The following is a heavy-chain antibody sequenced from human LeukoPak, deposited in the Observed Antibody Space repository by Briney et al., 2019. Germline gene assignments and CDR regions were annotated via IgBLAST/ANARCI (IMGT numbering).Heavy chain of an antibody. D-gene: IGHD4-17*01. CDR3: AALHTGTFVDY. CDR2: IRYDGITK. Sequence: GGSLRLSCAASGFSFSGYGMHWVRQVPGKGLEWVAFIRYDGITKFYIDSVKGRFAISRDNSKNTLSLRMNSLRTEDTAVYYCAALHTGTFVDYWGQGTLVTVSS. J-gene: IGHJ4*02. V-gene: IGHV3-30*02. CDR1: GFSFSGYG.